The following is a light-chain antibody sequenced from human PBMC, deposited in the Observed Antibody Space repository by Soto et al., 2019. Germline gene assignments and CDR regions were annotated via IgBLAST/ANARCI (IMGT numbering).Light chain of an antibody. J-gene: IGLJ1*01. CDR2: GVS. V-gene: IGLV2-14*01. CDR3: AAHGAIGV. Sequence: QSVLTQPASVSGSPGQSITISCTGSRTDISGHNHVSWYQQHPDKAPKLIIYGVSDRPSGVSDRFSGSKSGNTASLTISGLQAEDEADYYCAAHGAIGVFGAGTKVTVL. CDR1: RTDISGHNH.